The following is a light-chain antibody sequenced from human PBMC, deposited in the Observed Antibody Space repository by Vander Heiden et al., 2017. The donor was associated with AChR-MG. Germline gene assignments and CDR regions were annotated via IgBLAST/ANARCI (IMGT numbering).Light chain of an antibody. J-gene: IGKJ2*01. CDR2: EAS. V-gene: IGKV1-5*03. CDR3: QQYINYPRT. Sequence: DIQMTQSPSTLSASVGDRVTITCRASQRINNWLAWYQQKPGKAPKVLIYEASSLESGVSSRFSGGGSGTDFTLTISSLQPDDFGSYYCQQYINYPRTFGQGTKLEI. CDR1: QRINNW.